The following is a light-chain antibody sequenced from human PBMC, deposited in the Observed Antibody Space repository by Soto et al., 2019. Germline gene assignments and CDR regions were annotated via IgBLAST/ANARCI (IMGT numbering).Light chain of an antibody. CDR3: HQYNNWPRT. CDR1: ESVDRY. J-gene: IGKJ1*01. Sequence: EVVLTQSPDTLSLSPGETATLSCRASESVDRYVAWYQHKPGQAPRLLIYGVFTRAAGIPGRFSGGLSGTEFTLTINGLQSEDVAVYYCHQYNNWPRTFGQGTKVDIK. V-gene: IGKV3-15*01. CDR2: GVF.